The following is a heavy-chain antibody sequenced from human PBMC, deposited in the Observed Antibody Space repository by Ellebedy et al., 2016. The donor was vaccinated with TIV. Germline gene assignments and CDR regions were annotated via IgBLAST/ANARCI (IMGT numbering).Heavy chain of an antibody. CDR2: ITESGGNT. CDR3: ARDPVGVGPAFDV. CDR1: GLTFSSHA. V-gene: IGHV3-23*01. J-gene: IGHJ3*01. Sequence: GESLKISCAASGLTFSSHAMSWVRQAPGKGLEWVSSITESGGNTYYADSVKGRFTISRDNSKDTLFLQMNSRRAEDTAIYFSARDPVGVGPAFDVWGQGTMVTVSS. D-gene: IGHD4-23*01.